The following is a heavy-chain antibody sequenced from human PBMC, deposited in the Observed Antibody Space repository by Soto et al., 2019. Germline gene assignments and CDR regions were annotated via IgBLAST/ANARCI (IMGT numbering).Heavy chain of an antibody. V-gene: IGHV3-66*01. Sequence: PGGFLRLSCAASGFTVSNNYMSWVRQAPGKGLEWVSLIYSGGSTYYADSVKGRFTISRDSSKNTLYLQMNSLRAEDTAMYYCAAYSHKGYWGQGTLVTVSS. CDR2: IYSGGST. CDR3: AAYSHKGY. D-gene: IGHD3-16*01. CDR1: GFTVSNNY. J-gene: IGHJ4*02.